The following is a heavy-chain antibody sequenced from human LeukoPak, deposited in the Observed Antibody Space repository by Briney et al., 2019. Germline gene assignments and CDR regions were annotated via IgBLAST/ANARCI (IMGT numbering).Heavy chain of an antibody. CDR1: GYTFTNYG. Sequence: ASVKVSCKASGYTFTNYGITWVRQAPGQGLEWMGWFSAYNGNTNYAQKLQDRVTMTTDTSTNTAYMELRSLRSDDTAVYFWARGASGTEGLFEYWGQGTLVSVSS. D-gene: IGHD6-13*01. CDR2: FSAYNGNT. V-gene: IGHV1-18*01. CDR3: ARGASGTEGLFEY. J-gene: IGHJ4*02.